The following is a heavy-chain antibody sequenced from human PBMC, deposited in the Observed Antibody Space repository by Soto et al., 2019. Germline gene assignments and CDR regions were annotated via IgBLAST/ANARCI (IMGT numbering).Heavy chain of an antibody. V-gene: IGHV4-38-2*01. D-gene: IGHD6-19*01. J-gene: IGHJ4*02. Sequence: ILSLTCAVSGYSISSGYYWGWIRQPPGKGLEWIGSIYHSGSTYYNPSLKSRVTISVDTSKNQFSLKLSSVTAADTAVYYCARASSGWYYFDYWGQGTLVTVSS. CDR3: ARASSGWYYFDY. CDR2: IYHSGST. CDR1: GYSISSGYY.